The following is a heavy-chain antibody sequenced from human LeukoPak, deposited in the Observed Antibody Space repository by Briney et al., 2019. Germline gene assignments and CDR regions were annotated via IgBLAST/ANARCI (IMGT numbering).Heavy chain of an antibody. CDR3: ARLSLDTAMVFDY. CDR2: IYTSGST. Sequence: SETLSLTCTVSGGSISSSSYYWSWIRQPAGKGLEWIGRIYTSGSTNYNPSLKSRVTISVDTSKNQFSLKLSSVTAADTAVYYCARLSLDTAMVFDYWGQGTLVTVSS. J-gene: IGHJ4*02. D-gene: IGHD5-18*01. V-gene: IGHV4-61*02. CDR1: GGSISSSSYY.